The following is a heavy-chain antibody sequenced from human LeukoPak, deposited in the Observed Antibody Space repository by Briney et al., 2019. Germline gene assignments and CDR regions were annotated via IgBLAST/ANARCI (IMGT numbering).Heavy chain of an antibody. CDR2: ISGSGGTT. Sequence: GGSLRLSCAASGFTLRSYGMNWVRQAPGKGLEWVSAISGSGGTTYYADSVKGRFTISRDNSKNTLYLQMNSLRAEDTAVYYCAKRDDAFDIWGLGTMVTVSS. V-gene: IGHV3-23*01. CDR3: AKRDDAFDI. CDR1: GFTLRSYG. J-gene: IGHJ3*02.